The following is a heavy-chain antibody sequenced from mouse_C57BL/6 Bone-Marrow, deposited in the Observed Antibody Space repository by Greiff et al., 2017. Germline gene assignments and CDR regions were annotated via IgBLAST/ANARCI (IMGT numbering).Heavy chain of an antibody. V-gene: IGHV14-4*01. J-gene: IGHJ4*01. Sequence: EVQLQQSGAELVRPGASVQLSCTASGFNIKDDYMHWVKQRPEQGLEWIGWIDPENGDTEYASKFQGKATITADTSSNTAYLQLSSLTSEDTAVYYCTYYYGSSYYYAMDYWGQGTSVTVSS. CDR1: GFNIKDDY. D-gene: IGHD1-1*01. CDR3: TYYYGSSYYYAMDY. CDR2: IDPENGDT.